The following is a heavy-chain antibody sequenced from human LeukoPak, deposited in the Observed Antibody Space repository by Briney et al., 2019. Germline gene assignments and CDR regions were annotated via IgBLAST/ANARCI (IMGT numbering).Heavy chain of an antibody. CDR2: IYTSVSN. CDR3: ARMITAEQNYFDY. V-gene: IGHV4-4*07. Sequence: SETLSLTCTVSGASISSDYWSWIPQPPGKGLEWIVRIYTSVSNNHNPSLKSRITMSVDTSNNQCSLKLRSVTAAATDVYYCARMITAEQNYFDYWGQGTLVTVSS. J-gene: IGHJ4*02. CDR1: GASISSDY. D-gene: IGHD6-13*01.